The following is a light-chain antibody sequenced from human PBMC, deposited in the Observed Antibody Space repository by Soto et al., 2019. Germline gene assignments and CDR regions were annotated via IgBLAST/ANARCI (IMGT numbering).Light chain of an antibody. J-gene: IGLJ2*01. CDR1: SSNIGAGYD. CDR3: QSYDSSLSAVV. CDR2: QNN. Sequence: QPVLTQPPSVSGATGQRVSISCTGSSSNIGAGYDVHWYEHLPGTAPKLLIYQNNNRPSGVPDRFSGSKSGTSASLAITGLQAEDEADYYCQSYDSSLSAVVFGGGTKLTV. V-gene: IGLV1-40*01.